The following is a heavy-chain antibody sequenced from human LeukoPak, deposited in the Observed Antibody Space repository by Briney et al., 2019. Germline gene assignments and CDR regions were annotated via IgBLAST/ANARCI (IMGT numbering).Heavy chain of an antibody. D-gene: IGHD2-15*01. V-gene: IGHV4-38-2*01. J-gene: IGHJ1*01. CDR2: IYHSGST. CDR1: GYSISSGYY. CDR3: ARVGYCSGGTCYAEYFHH. Sequence: PSETLSLTSAVSGYSISSGYYWGWIRQPPGKGLEWIGTIYHSGSTYYNPSLKSRVTISLDTSKNHFSLKLSSVTAADTAVYYCARVGYCSGGTCYAEYFHHWGQGTLVTVSP.